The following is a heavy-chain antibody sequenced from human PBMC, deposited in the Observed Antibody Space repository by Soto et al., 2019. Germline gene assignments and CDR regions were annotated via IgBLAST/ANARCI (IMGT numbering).Heavy chain of an antibody. CDR2: ISSSGNAI. V-gene: IGHV3-48*03. Sequence: GGSLRLSCAASGFTFSSYEINWVRQAPGKGLEWVSYISSSGNAIYYADSVKGRFTISRDNAKNSLYLQMNSLRAEDTAVYYCARGGSSGWFFFDYWGQGALVTVSS. J-gene: IGHJ4*02. D-gene: IGHD6-19*01. CDR1: GFTFSSYE. CDR3: ARGGSSGWFFFDY.